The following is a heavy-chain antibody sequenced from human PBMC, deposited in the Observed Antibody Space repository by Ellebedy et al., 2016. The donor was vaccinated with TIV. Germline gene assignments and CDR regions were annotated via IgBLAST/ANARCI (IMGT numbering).Heavy chain of an antibody. D-gene: IGHD2/OR15-2a*01. CDR3: ASGGRGESLSY. CDR2: ISSKSSTI. Sequence: GESLKISCAGSGFTFSTYSMNWVRQPPGKGLEWVSSISSKSSTIYYADSVKGRFTISRDNAKNSLYLQMNSLRAEDTAMYYCASGGRGESLSYWGQGTQVTVSS. CDR1: GFTFSTYS. J-gene: IGHJ4*02. V-gene: IGHV3-48*04.